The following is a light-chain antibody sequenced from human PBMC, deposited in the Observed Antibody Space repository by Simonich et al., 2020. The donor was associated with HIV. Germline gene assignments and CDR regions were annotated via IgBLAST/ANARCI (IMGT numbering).Light chain of an antibody. Sequence: DIQITQSPSSLSASVGDRFTITCRASQGISSYLYWYQQKPGKAPKLLIYAASSLQSGVPSRFSGSGSGTDFTLTISSLQPEDFATYYCQQSYSTRFTFGPGTKVDIK. CDR3: QQSYSTRFT. J-gene: IGKJ3*01. V-gene: IGKV1-39*01. CDR2: AAS. CDR1: QGISSY.